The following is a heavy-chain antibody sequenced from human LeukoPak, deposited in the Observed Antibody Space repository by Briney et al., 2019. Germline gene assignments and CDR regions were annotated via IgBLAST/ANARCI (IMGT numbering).Heavy chain of an antibody. CDR3: ARGGFYSGSGRIDY. J-gene: IGHJ4*02. CDR1: GGSFSGYY. D-gene: IGHD3-10*01. V-gene: IGHV4-34*01. Sequence: SETLSLTCAVYGGSFSGYYWSWIRQPPGKGLEWIGEINHSGSTNYNPSLKSRVTISVDTSKNQFSLKLSSVTAAGTAVYYCARGGFYSGSGRIDYWGQGTLVTVSS. CDR2: INHSGST.